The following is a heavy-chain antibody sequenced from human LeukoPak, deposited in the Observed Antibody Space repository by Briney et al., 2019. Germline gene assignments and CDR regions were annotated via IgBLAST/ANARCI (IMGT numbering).Heavy chain of an antibody. Sequence: GGSLRLSCAASGFTFSSYAMHWVRQAPGKGLEWVAVISYDGSNKYYADSVKDRFTISRDNSKNTLYPQMNSLRAEDTAVYYCARAKDIAVAGNYFDYWGQGTLVTVSS. CDR2: ISYDGSNK. D-gene: IGHD6-19*01. CDR3: ARAKDIAVAGNYFDY. V-gene: IGHV3-30-3*01. J-gene: IGHJ4*02. CDR1: GFTFSSYA.